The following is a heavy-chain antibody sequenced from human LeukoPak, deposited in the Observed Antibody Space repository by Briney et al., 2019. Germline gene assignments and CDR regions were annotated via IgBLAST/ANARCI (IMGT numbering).Heavy chain of an antibody. Sequence: PSEALSLTCTVSGGSISSYYWSWIRQPPGKGLEWIGYIYYSGSTNYNPSLKSRVTISVDTSKNQFSLKLSSVTAADTAVYYCARLPATQVYWGQGTLVTVSS. D-gene: IGHD2-15*01. CDR3: ARLPATQVY. V-gene: IGHV4-59*08. J-gene: IGHJ4*02. CDR1: GGSISSYY. CDR2: IYYSGST.